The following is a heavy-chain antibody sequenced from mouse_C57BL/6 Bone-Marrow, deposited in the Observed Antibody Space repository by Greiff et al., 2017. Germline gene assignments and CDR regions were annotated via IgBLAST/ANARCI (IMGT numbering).Heavy chain of an antibody. CDR2: IYPRDGST. CDR3: ARDYGSSYWYFDV. D-gene: IGHD1-1*01. J-gene: IGHJ1*03. V-gene: IGHV1-85*01. CDR1: GYTFTSYD. Sequence: VKLQESGPELVKPGASVKLSCKASGYTFTSYDINWVKQRPGQGLEWIGWIYPRDGSTKYNEKFKGKATLTVDTSSSTADMELHSLTSEDSAVYFCARDYGSSYWYFDVWGTGTTVTVSS.